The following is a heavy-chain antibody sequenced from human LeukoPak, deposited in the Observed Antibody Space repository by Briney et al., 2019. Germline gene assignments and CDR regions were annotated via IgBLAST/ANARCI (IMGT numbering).Heavy chain of an antibody. J-gene: IGHJ4*02. Sequence: GGSLRLSCAASRFTFSACGMHWVRQAPGKGLEWVAAISFDGSHKYYADSVKCRFTISRDNSMNTLYLQMNSLRAEDTAVYYCAKGTAVDRQYFENWGRGTLVTVSS. CDR3: AKGTAVDRQYFEN. V-gene: IGHV3-30*18. CDR2: ISFDGSHK. CDR1: RFTFSACG. D-gene: IGHD1-1*01.